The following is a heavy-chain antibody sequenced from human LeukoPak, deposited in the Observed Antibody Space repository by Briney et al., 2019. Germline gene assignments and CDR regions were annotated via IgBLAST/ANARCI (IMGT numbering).Heavy chain of an antibody. D-gene: IGHD3-22*01. CDR3: ARKNVLIETAPFDS. CDR2: INHSGII. Sequence: SETLSLTCAVLGESFTGHYWTWVRQPPGKGLEWIGEINHSGIINYNPSIKSRVKMSVDTSTRQFSLSLTSVTAADTAVYYCARKNVLIETAPFDSWGQGTLVTVSS. J-gene: IGHJ4*02. CDR1: GESFTGHY. V-gene: IGHV4-34*01.